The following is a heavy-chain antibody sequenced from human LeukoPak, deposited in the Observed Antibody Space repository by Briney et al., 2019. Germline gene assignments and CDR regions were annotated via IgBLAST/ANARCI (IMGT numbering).Heavy chain of an antibody. V-gene: IGHV1-18*01. CDR1: GYTFTSYG. CDR3: ATRLLTVATIISSLYYFDY. D-gene: IGHD5-12*01. CDR2: ISTYNGNT. J-gene: IGHJ4*02. Sequence: ASVTVSCKASGYTFTSYGISWVRQAPGQGLEWMGWISTYNGNTNYAQKFQGRVTMTEDTSTDTAYMELSSLRSEDTAVYYCATRLLTVATIISSLYYFDYWGQGTLVTVSS.